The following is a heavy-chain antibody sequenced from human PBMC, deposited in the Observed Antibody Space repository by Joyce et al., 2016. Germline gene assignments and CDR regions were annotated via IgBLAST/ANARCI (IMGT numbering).Heavy chain of an antibody. V-gene: IGHV4-34*01. Sequence: QVQLQEWGAGLLKPSETLSLTCAVYGGSLSGYYWSWIRQAPGMGLGWIGGVNDRGVTNCSPALKGGATTSMDTSKNQFTLRLTTVTAADTAVYFCARARRGIILARGEMGEYLQHWGRGTVVIVSS. D-gene: IGHD3-10*01. J-gene: IGHJ1*01. CDR1: GGSLSGYY. CDR3: ARARRGIILARGEMGEYLQH. CDR2: VNDRGVT.